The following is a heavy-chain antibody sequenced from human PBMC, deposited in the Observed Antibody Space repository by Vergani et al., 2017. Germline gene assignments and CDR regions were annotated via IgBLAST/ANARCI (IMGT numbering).Heavy chain of an antibody. CDR2: IIPIFGTA. Sequence: QVQLVQSGAEVKKPGSSVTLSCKASGGTFSSYAIRWVRQSPGQGLEWMGAIIPIFGTAHYAQKFQGRVTITADKSTSTAYMELSSLRSEDTAVYYCARGGYYYDSSGYYRDAFDIWGQGTMVTVSS. CDR3: ARGGYYYDSSGYYRDAFDI. CDR1: GGTFSSYA. V-gene: IGHV1-69*06. J-gene: IGHJ3*02. D-gene: IGHD3-22*01.